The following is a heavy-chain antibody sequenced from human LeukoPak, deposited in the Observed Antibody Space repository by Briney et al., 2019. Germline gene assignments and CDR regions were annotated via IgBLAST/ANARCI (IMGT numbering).Heavy chain of an antibody. V-gene: IGHV4-34*01. J-gene: IGHJ4*02. D-gene: IGHD2-15*01. CDR3: ARGLSAIVY. CDR2: INHSGST. Sequence: PSETLSLTCTVSGGSISGYYWSWLRQPPGKGLEWIGEINHSGSTNYNPSLKSRVTISVDTSKKQFSLRLSSVTAADTAVYYCARGLSAIVYWGQGTLVTVSS. CDR1: GGSISGYY.